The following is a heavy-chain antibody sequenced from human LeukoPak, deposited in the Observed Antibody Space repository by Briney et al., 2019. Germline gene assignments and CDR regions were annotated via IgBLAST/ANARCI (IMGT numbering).Heavy chain of an antibody. CDR3: ARGPATGDFDY. Sequence: GASVKVSCKASGYTFIDYYIHWMRQAPVQGFEWMGWIDPKRGGTKYGQTFQGRVTMTRDTSVSTVYMELTLLTSDDTAVYYCARGPATGDFDYWGQGALVTVSS. CDR2: IDPKRGGT. J-gene: IGHJ4*02. V-gene: IGHV1-2*02. CDR1: GYTFIDYY. D-gene: IGHD7-27*01.